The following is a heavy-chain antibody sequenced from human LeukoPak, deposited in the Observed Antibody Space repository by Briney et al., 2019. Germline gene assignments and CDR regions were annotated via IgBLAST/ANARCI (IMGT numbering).Heavy chain of an antibody. D-gene: IGHD6-13*01. V-gene: IGHV4-4*07. CDR2: VFTSGIISGNT. CDR3: AREAVSSSWYESGLSWYYYYYMDV. J-gene: IGHJ6*03. Sequence: SETLSLTCTVSGGSTSSYYWSWIRQPPGKGLEWIGRVFTSGIISGNTNYNPSLKSRVTISVDKSKNQFSLKLSSVTAADTAVYYCAREAVSSSWYESGLSWYYYYYMDVWGKGTTVTVSS. CDR1: GGSTSSYY.